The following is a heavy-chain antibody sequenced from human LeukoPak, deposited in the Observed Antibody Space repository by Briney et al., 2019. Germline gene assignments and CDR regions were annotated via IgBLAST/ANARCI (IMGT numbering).Heavy chain of an antibody. D-gene: IGHD2-15*01. Sequence: GGSLRLSCAASGFTFSSYAMSWVRQAPGKGLEWVSAISGSGGSTYYADSVKGRFTISRDNSKNTQYLQINSLRAEDTAVYFCAKDRICSGGSCYYFHYWGQGTLVAVSS. J-gene: IGHJ4*02. CDR2: ISGSGGST. CDR3: AKDRICSGGSCYYFHY. V-gene: IGHV3-23*01. CDR1: GFTFSSYA.